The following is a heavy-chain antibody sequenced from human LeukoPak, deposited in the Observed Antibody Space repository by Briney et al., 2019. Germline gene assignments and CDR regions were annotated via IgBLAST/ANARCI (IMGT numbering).Heavy chain of an antibody. CDR2: IKQDGSET. D-gene: IGHD3-22*01. CDR1: GFTFSRYW. Sequence: GGSLRLSCEASGFTFSRYWMSWVRQAPGKGLEWVANIKQDGSETHYVDSVKGRFTISRDNARRTLYLQLNSLRAEDTAVYYCARDYDNSGYSVRFEYWGQGTLVTVSS. CDR3: ARDYDNSGYSVRFEY. V-gene: IGHV3-7*04. J-gene: IGHJ4*02.